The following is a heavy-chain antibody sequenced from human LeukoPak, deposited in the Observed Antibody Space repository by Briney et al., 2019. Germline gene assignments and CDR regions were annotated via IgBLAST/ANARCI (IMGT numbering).Heavy chain of an antibody. CDR2: ISGSGGST. D-gene: IGHD6-13*01. CDR1: GFTFSSYA. J-gene: IGHJ6*02. CDR3: AKVGMYSSSWYSYYDYYYYGMDV. V-gene: IGHV3-23*01. Sequence: PGGSLRLSCAASGFTFSSYAMSRVRQAPGKGLEWVSAISGSGGSTYYADSVKGRFTISRDNSKNTLYLQMNSLRAEDTAVYYCAKVGMYSSSWYSYYDYYYYGMDVWGQGTTVTVSS.